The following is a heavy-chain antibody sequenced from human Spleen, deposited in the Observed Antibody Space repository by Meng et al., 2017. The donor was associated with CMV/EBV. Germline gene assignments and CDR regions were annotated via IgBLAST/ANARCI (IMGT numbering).Heavy chain of an antibody. V-gene: IGHV4-34*01. CDR1: GGSLSGFY. D-gene: IGHD2-2*02. Sequence: SQTLSLTCAVYGGSLSGFYWSWIHQPPGKGLEWIGEINHSGSTNYNPSLTSRVTISVDTSNKQFSLKLRSVTAADTAVYYCARGPESFVLPAAIRKRSSRAWFDPWGQATLVTVSS. CDR2: INHSGST. CDR3: ARGPESFVLPAAIRKRSSRAWFDP. J-gene: IGHJ5*02.